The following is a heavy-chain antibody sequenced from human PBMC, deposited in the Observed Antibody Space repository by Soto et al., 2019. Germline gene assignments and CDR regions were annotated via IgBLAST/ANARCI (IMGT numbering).Heavy chain of an antibody. D-gene: IGHD3-22*01. CDR1: GFTFSSYG. CDR2: ISYDGSNK. J-gene: IGHJ4*02. Sequence: QVQLVESGGGVVQPGRSLRLSCAASGFTFSSYGMHWVRQAPGKGLEWVAVISYDGSNKYYADSVKGRFTISRDNSKKTLYLQMNSLRAEDTAVYYCARGGLVDYYDSSGYPVGFDYWGQGTLVTVSS. V-gene: IGHV3-30*03. CDR3: ARGGLVDYYDSSGYPVGFDY.